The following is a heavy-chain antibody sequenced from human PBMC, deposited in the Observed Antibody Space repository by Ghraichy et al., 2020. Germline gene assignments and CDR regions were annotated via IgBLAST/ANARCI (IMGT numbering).Heavy chain of an antibody. Sequence: GESLNISCAASGFTVSSNYMSWVRQAPGKGLEWVSVIYSGGSTYYADSVKGRFTISRDNSKNTLYLQMNSLRAEDTAVYYCARDPGDAFDIWGQGTMVTVSS. CDR2: IYSGGST. V-gene: IGHV3-53*01. CDR3: ARDPGDAFDI. CDR1: GFTVSSNY. J-gene: IGHJ3*02.